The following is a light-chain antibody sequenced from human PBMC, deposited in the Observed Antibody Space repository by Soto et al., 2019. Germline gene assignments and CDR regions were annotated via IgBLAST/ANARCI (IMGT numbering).Light chain of an antibody. V-gene: IGKV1-39*01. CDR3: QQSYSIPPT. CDR2: AAS. Sequence: DIRMTQSPSSLSASLGDRVTITCGASQTIINYLNWYQHKPGTAPKLLIYAASSLQSGVPSRFSGSGYGTDFNLTISSLQPEDFATYYCQQSYSIPPTFGQGTKVDIK. CDR1: QTIINY. J-gene: IGKJ1*01.